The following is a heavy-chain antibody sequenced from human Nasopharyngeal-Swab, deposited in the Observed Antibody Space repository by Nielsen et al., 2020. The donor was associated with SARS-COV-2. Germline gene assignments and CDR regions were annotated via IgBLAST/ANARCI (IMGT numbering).Heavy chain of an antibody. Sequence: WIRQPQGKGLEWVAVISYDGSNKYYADSVKGRFTISRDNSKNTLYLQMNSLRAEDTAVYYCARAAAGTYRNWFDPWGQGTLVTVSS. CDR2: ISYDGSNK. J-gene: IGHJ5*02. V-gene: IGHV3-30-3*01. CDR3: ARAAAGTYRNWFDP. D-gene: IGHD6-13*01.